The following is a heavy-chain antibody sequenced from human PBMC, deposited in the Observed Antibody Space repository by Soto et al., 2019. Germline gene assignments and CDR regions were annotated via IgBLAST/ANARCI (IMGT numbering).Heavy chain of an antibody. J-gene: IGHJ5*02. D-gene: IGHD3-10*01. CDR3: ARGGVRNWFDP. Sequence: GESLKISCKASGYSFPSYWIGWVRQMPGRGLEWMGIIYPSDSDTRYSPSFQGQVTISVDKSISTAYLQWSSLKASDTAMYYCARGGVRNWFDPWGQGTLVTVS. CDR1: GYSFPSYW. V-gene: IGHV5-51*01. CDR2: IYPSDSDT.